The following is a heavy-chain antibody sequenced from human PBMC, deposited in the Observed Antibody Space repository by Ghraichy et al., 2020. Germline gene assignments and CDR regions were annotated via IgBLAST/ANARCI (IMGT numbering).Heavy chain of an antibody. J-gene: IGHJ6*02. CDR1: GFTLSTFT. D-gene: IGHD2-2*01. V-gene: IGHV3-30*04. CDR2: ISYDGINK. CDR3: AKDRGHCTSTSCFALYGMDV. Sequence: GGSLRLSCVASGFTLSTFTMHWVRQAPGKGLEWVALISYDGINKFYTESMKGRFTISRDRSKNTLYLQMNSLRGEDTAVYYCAKDRGHCTSTSCFALYGMDVWGRGTTVTVSS.